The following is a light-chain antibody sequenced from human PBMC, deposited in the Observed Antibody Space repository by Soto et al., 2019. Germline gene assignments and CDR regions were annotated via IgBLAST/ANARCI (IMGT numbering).Light chain of an antibody. J-gene: IGKJ1*01. V-gene: IGKV1-27*01. CDR2: AAS. Sequence: DIQMTQSPSSLSASVGDRVTITCRASQVMNNYLAWFQQKPGKVPTLLIYAASTLQSGVPSRFSGSRSGTDFPLTISSLQPDDVATYYCHYYHVPPPWTFGQGTEAGLK. CDR1: QVMNNY. CDR3: HYYHVPPPWT.